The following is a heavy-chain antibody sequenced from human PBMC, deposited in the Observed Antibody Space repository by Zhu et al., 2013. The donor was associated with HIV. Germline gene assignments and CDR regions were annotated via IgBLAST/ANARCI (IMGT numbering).Heavy chain of an antibody. CDR1: GYIFNFYG. V-gene: IGHV1-18*01. CDR2: ISTYYGHA. Sequence: VQLVQSGAEVKKPGASVKVSCKASGYIFNFYGITWVRQAPGQGLEWMGWISTYYGHANYAQKLQGRVTMTTDTSTSTAYMEVRSLRSDDTAVYYCARGPGYCSSTSCSDYYYYMDVVGKGTTVTVSS. D-gene: IGHD2-2*01. CDR3: ARGPGYCSSTSCSDYYYYMDV. J-gene: IGHJ6*03.